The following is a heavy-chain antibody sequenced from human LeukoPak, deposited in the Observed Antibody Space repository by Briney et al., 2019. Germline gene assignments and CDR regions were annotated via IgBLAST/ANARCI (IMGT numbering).Heavy chain of an antibody. Sequence: GGSLRLSCAASGFTFSSYGMHWVRQDPGKGLEWVAVISYDGSNKYYADSVKGRFTISRDNSKNTLYLQMNSLRAEDTAVYYCAKDLGRGSYYVDYFDYWGQGTLVTVSS. D-gene: IGHD1-26*01. V-gene: IGHV3-30*18. CDR1: GFTFSSYG. CDR3: AKDLGRGSYYVDYFDY. J-gene: IGHJ4*02. CDR2: ISYDGSNK.